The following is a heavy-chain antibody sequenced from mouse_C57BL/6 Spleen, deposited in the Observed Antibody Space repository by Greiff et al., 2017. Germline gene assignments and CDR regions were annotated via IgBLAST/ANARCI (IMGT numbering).Heavy chain of an antibody. V-gene: IGHV1-15*01. CDR2: IDPETGGT. Sequence: QVQLQQSGAELVRPGASVTLSCKASGYTFTDYEMHWVKQTPVHGLEWIGAIDPETGGTAYNQKFKGKAILTADKSSSTAYMELRSLTSEDSAVYYCTRGLLAYCDDYWGQGTTLTVSS. CDR1: GYTFTDYE. D-gene: IGHD2-3*01. CDR3: TRGLLAYCDDY. J-gene: IGHJ2*01.